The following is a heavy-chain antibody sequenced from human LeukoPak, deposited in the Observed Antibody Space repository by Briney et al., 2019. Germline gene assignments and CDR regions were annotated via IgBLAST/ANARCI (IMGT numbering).Heavy chain of an antibody. CDR3: ARDGHRRYYYESSDYRFDY. CDR2: INPSGGST. J-gene: IGHJ4*02. CDR1: GYTFANYY. V-gene: IGHV1-46*01. Sequence: ASVKISCKASGYTFANYYIHLVRQAPGQGLEWMGLINPSGGSTNYAQKFQGRVTMTRDTSTSTVYMELSSLRSEDTAVYYCARDGHRRYYYESSDYRFDYWGQGTLVTVSS. D-gene: IGHD3-22*01.